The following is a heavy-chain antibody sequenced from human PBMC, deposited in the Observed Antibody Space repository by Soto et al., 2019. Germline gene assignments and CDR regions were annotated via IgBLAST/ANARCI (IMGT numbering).Heavy chain of an antibody. D-gene: IGHD3-3*01. Sequence: PSETLSLTCAVYGGSINGYYWNWVRQPPGKGLEWIGEINHSGGTHYNPSLKSRVAMSVDTSKNQFSLRLSSVTAADTAIYYCATRITVFGVLIPPFGPLGQGAPVTVSS. V-gene: IGHV4-34*01. CDR1: GGSINGYY. CDR3: ATRITVFGVLIPPFGP. CDR2: INHSGGT. J-gene: IGHJ5*02.